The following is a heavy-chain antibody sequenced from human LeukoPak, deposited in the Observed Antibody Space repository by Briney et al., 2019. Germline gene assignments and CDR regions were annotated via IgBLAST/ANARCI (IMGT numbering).Heavy chain of an antibody. V-gene: IGHV3-7*01. J-gene: IGHJ6*03. D-gene: IGHD7-27*01. CDR1: GFTFSTQW. CDR2: VNQGGTEK. CDR3: AKGIRQLGNYYYYMDV. Sequence: GGSLRLSCEASGFTFSTQWMSWVRQAPGKGLEWVAIVNQGGTEKYYVDSVKGRFTISRDNAENSLYLQMNSLRAEDTAVYYCAKGIRQLGNYYYYMDVWGKGTTVTVSS.